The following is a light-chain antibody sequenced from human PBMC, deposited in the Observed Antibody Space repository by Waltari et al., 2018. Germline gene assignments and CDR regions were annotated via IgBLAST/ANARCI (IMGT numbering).Light chain of an antibody. CDR1: SSDVGSYNL. J-gene: IGLJ3*02. CDR2: EGS. Sequence: QSALTQPASVSGSPGQSITISCTGTSSDVGSYNLVPWYQQHPGKAPKPMIYEGSKRPSGVSNRFSGSQSGNTASLTISGLQAEDEADYHCCSYAGSGTSMFGGGTKLTVL. V-gene: IGLV2-23*01. CDR3: CSYAGSGTSM.